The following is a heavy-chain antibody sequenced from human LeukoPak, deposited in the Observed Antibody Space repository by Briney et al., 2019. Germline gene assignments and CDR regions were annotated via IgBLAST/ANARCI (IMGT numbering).Heavy chain of an antibody. J-gene: IGHJ4*02. CDR1: GGSISNSIYY. D-gene: IGHD6-19*01. CDR2: IFYSGST. V-gene: IGHV4-39*01. CDR3: ARRPVAGHFDY. Sequence: SETLSLTCTVSGGSISNSIYYWGWIRQPPGKGLECIGDIFYSGSTYYNPSLQSRVTISVDTSKNQFSLKLSSVTAADTAVHYCARRPVAGHFDYWGQGTLVTVSS.